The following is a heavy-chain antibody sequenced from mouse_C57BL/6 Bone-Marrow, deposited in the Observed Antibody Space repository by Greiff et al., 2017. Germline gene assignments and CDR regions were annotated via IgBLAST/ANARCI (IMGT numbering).Heavy chain of an antibody. J-gene: IGHJ2*01. CDR1: GFTFTDYY. V-gene: IGHV7-3*01. CDR3: ARSRGNYFDY. CDR2: IRNKANGYTT. Sequence: EVKVVESGGGLVQPGGSLSLSCAASGFTFTDYYMSWVRQPPGKALEWLGFIRNKANGYTTEYSASVKGRFTISRDNSQSILYLQMNALRAEDSATYYCARSRGNYFDYWGQGTTLTVSS.